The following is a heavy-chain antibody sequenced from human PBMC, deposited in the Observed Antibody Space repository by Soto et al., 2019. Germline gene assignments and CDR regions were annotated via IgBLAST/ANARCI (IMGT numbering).Heavy chain of an antibody. V-gene: IGHV3-30-3*01. Sequence: GGSLRLSCAASGFTFSSYAMHWVRQAPGKGLEWVAVISYDGSNKYYADSVKGRFTISRDNSKNTLYLQMNSLRAEDKAVYYCARDKFRWELLEEPTTFARDDRTNAFDIWGQGTMVTVSS. CDR1: GFTFSSYA. CDR2: ISYDGSNK. J-gene: IGHJ3*02. CDR3: ARDKFRWELLEEPTTFARDDRTNAFDI. D-gene: IGHD1-26*01.